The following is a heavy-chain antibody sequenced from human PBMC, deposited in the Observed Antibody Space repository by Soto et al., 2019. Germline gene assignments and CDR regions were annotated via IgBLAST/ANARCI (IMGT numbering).Heavy chain of an antibody. J-gene: IGHJ5*02. CDR2: LNVGTGNT. V-gene: IGHV1-3*01. CDR1: GYIFRKYA. CDR3: ARESRDFFLWFDP. Sequence: QVQLVPSGGEVKKPGASVKVSCKASGYIFRKYAIHWVRQVPGHKLEWMGWLNVGTGNTKYSQKFQGRVTITRDTSATTAYMELHSLTSEDTAVYYCARESRDFFLWFDPWGQGTLVTVSS.